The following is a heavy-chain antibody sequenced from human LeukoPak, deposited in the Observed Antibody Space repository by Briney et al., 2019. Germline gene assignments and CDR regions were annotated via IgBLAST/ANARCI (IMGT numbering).Heavy chain of an antibody. J-gene: IGHJ4*02. CDR1: GCSISSYY. CDR2: IYYSGST. CDR3: ARGRSIAARTAFDY. D-gene: IGHD6-6*01. V-gene: IGHV4-59*01. Sequence: SETLSQTSTGSGCSISSYYWSSIRQPPGNALELFGYIYYSGSTNYNPSLKSRVTISVDTSKNQFSLKLSSVTAADTAVYYCARGRSIAARTAFDYWGQGTLVTVSS.